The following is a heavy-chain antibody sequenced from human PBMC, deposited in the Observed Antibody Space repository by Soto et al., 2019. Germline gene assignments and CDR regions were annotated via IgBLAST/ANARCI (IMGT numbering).Heavy chain of an antibody. V-gene: IGHV3-9*01. Sequence: SLRLSCAASGFTFDDYAMHWVRQAPGKGLEWVSGISWNSGSIGYADSVKGRFTISRDNAKNSLYLQMNSLRAEDTALYYCAKSGCSGGSCYSEYYSYYYMDVWGKGTTVTVSS. J-gene: IGHJ6*03. CDR1: GFTFDDYA. CDR2: ISWNSGSI. CDR3: AKSGCSGGSCYSEYYSYYYMDV. D-gene: IGHD2-15*01.